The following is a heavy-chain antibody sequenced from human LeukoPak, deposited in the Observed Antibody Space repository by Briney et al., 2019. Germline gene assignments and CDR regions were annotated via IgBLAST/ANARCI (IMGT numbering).Heavy chain of an antibody. CDR3: ARGGNWNDDAFDI. V-gene: IGHV4-39*07. J-gene: IGHJ3*02. Sequence: SETLSLTCTVSGGSVSSSTYYWGWIRQPPGKGLEWIGTISYSVSTYYNPSLKSRVTISVDTSKNQFSLKLSSVTAADTAVYFCARGGNWNDDAFDIWGQGTMVTVSS. D-gene: IGHD1-20*01. CDR2: ISYSVST. CDR1: GGSVSSSTYY.